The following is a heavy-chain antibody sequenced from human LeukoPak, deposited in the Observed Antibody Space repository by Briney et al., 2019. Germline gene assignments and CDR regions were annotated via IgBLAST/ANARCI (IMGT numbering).Heavy chain of an antibody. J-gene: IGHJ4*02. Sequence: PGGSLRLSCAASGFSFSIYAMSWVRQAPGKGLEWVSGIGAGGGSTYYADSVKGRFTISRDNSRNTLYLQMNSLRADDTAVYYCAKLGMVRGEGYWGQGTLVTVS. D-gene: IGHD3-10*01. CDR3: AKLGMVRGEGY. CDR1: GFSFSIYA. CDR2: IGAGGGST. V-gene: IGHV3-23*01.